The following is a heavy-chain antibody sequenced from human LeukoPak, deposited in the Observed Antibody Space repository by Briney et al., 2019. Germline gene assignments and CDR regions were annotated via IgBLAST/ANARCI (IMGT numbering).Heavy chain of an antibody. CDR2: INGNGRAT. J-gene: IGHJ5*02. CDR1: GFTFRNFA. Sequence: GGSLRLSCAASGFTFRNFAMTWVRQAPGKGLDWVSSINGNGRATYYADSVRGRFTISRDNSKNTLYLQMNSLRAEDTAVFYCAKGGAYYDFIFDPWGQGTLVTVSS. V-gene: IGHV3-23*01. D-gene: IGHD3-3*01. CDR3: AKGGAYYDFIFDP.